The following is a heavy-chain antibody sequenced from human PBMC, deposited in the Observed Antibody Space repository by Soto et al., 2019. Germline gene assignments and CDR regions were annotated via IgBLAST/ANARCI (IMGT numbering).Heavy chain of an antibody. V-gene: IGHV3-73*01. CDR3: TTVLDPSDAFDI. Sequence: PGGSLRLSCAASGFTFSSYSMNWVRQAPGKWLEWVSYAASVKGRFTISRDDSKNTAYLQMNSLKTEDTAVYYCTTVLDPSDAFDIWGQGTMVTVSS. D-gene: IGHD3-10*02. CDR1: GFTFSSYS. J-gene: IGHJ3*02.